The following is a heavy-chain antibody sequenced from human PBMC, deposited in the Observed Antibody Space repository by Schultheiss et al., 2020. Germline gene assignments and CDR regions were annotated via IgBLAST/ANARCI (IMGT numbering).Heavy chain of an antibody. CDR1: GGSISSGGYY. D-gene: IGHD6-19*01. V-gene: IGHV4-61*08. J-gene: IGHJ4*02. CDR2: INHSGST. Sequence: SQTLSLTCTVSGGSISSGGYYWSWIRQPPGKGLEWIGEINHSGSTNYNPSLKSRVTISVDTSKNQFSLKLSSVTAADTTVYYCARDTSGWYDYWGQGTLVTVSS. CDR3: ARDTSGWYDY.